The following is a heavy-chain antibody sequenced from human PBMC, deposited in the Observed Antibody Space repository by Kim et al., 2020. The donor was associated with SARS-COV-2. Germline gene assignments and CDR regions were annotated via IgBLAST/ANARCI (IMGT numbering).Heavy chain of an antibody. Sequence: SETLSLTCTVSGGSISSGSYYWSWIRQPAGKGLEWIGRIYTSGSTNYNPSLKSRVTISVDTSKNQFSLKLSSVTAADTAVYYCARGPRVVVRGVMITSGFYYGMDVWGQGTTVTVSS. D-gene: IGHD3-10*01. CDR1: GGSISSGSYY. CDR3: ARGPRVVVRGVMITSGFYYGMDV. V-gene: IGHV4-61*02. J-gene: IGHJ6*02. CDR2: IYTSGST.